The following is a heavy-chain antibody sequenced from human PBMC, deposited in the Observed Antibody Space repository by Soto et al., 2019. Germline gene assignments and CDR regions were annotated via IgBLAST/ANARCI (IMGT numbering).Heavy chain of an antibody. V-gene: IGHV4-59*12. J-gene: IGHJ6*02. Sequence: PSETLSLTCTVSGGSISSYYWSWIRQPPGKGLEWIGYIYYSGSTNYNPSLKSRVTISVDTSKNQFSLRLSSVTAADTAVYYCARDGRDYYYGMDVWGQGTTVTVSS. CDR3: ARDGRDYYYGMDV. CDR1: GGSISSYY. CDR2: IYYSGST. D-gene: IGHD2-15*01.